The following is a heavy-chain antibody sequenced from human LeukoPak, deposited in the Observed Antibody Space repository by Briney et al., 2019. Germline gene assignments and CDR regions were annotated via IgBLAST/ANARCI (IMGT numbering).Heavy chain of an antibody. CDR3: ARLRVAAAGSYFDY. V-gene: IGHV4-59*08. D-gene: IGHD6-13*01. CDR1: GGSISSYY. CDR2: IYYSGST. Sequence: SETLSLTCTVSGGSISSYYWSWIRQPPGKGLEWIGYIYYSGSTNYNPSLKSRVTISVDTSENQFSLKLSSVTAADTAVYYCARLRVAAAGSYFDYWGQGTLVTVSS. J-gene: IGHJ4*02.